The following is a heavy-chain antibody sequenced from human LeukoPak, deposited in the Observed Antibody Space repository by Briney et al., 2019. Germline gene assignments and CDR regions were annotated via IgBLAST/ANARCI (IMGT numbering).Heavy chain of an antibody. CDR3: AKAPPYFSDSSGYFQH. CDR1: GFTFDDSA. CDR2: ISWNSGII. V-gene: IGHV3-9*01. Sequence: GGSLRLSCAASGFTFDDSAMHWVRQVPGKGLEWVSGISWNSGIIDYADSVKGRFTISRDNAKNSLYLQMNNLRPDDTAFYYCAKAPPYFSDSSGYFQHWGQGTLVTVSS. D-gene: IGHD3-22*01. J-gene: IGHJ1*01.